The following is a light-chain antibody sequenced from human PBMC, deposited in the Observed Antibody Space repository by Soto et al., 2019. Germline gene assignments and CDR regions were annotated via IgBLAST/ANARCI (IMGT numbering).Light chain of an antibody. CDR3: ETWDSNTVI. Sequence: QPVLTQSSSASASLGSSVKLSCTLSSGHSTYIIAWHQQQPGKAPRYLMKLEGSGTYNKGGGVPDRFSGSSSGADRYLAISNLQSEDEADYYCETWDSNTVIFGGGTKVTVL. J-gene: IGLJ2*01. CDR1: SGHSTYI. CDR2: LEGSGTY. V-gene: IGLV4-60*03.